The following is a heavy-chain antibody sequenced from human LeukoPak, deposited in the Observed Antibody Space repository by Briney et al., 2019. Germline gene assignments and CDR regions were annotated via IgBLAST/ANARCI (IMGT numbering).Heavy chain of an antibody. J-gene: IGHJ5*02. V-gene: IGHV4-34*01. CDR2: INHSGST. Sequence: PSETLSLTCAVYGGSFSGYYWSWIRQPPGKGLEWIGEINHSGSTYYNPSLKSRVTISVDTSKNQFSLKLSSVTAADTAVYYCARLWGWNLYNWFDPWGQGTLVTVSS. CDR1: GGSFSGYY. CDR3: ARLWGWNLYNWFDP. D-gene: IGHD1-1*01.